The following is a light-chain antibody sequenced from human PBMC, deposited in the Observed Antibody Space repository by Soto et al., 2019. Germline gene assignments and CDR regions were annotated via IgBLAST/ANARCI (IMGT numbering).Light chain of an antibody. Sequence: QSALTQPASVSGSPGQSITISCTGTSSDVGGYNYVSWYQQHPGKATKLMIYEVSNRPSGVSNRFSGSKSGNTASLTISGIQAEDEADYYCRSYTSSSPYVFGTGTKLTVL. V-gene: IGLV2-14*01. CDR3: RSYTSSSPYV. CDR1: SSDVGGYNY. J-gene: IGLJ1*01. CDR2: EVS.